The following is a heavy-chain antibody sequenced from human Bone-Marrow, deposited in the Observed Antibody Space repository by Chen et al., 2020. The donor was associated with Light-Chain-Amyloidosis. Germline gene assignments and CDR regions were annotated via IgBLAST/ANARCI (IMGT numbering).Heavy chain of an antibody. Sequence: QVQLVQSGADVKKPGASVKVSCKASGYTFTDYYVHWVRQAPGQGLEWIGWINPNSGGTNYEQKFQDRVTMTRDTSISTAYMELSRLRSDDTALYYCAREKYSSSSRRWFDPWGQGTLVTVSS. D-gene: IGHD6-6*01. V-gene: IGHV1-2*02. CDR1: GYTFTDYY. CDR2: INPNSGGT. J-gene: IGHJ5*02. CDR3: AREKYSSSSRRWFDP.